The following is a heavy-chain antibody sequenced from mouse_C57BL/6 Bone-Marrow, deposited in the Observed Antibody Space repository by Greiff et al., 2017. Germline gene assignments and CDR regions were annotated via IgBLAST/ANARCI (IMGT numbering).Heavy chain of an antibody. V-gene: IGHV1-42*01. Sequence: VQLKQSGPELVKPGASVKISCKASGYSFTGYYMNWVKQSPEKSLEWIGEINPSTGGTTYNQKFKAKATLTVDKSSSTAYMQLKSLTSEDSAVYYCAREVYYYGSSYNYAMDYWGQGTSVTVSS. D-gene: IGHD1-1*01. CDR3: AREVYYYGSSYNYAMDY. J-gene: IGHJ4*01. CDR1: GYSFTGYY. CDR2: INPSTGGT.